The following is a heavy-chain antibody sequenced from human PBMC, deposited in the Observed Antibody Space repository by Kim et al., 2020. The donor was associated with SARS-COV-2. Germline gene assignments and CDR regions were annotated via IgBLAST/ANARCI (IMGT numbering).Heavy chain of an antibody. D-gene: IGHD7-27*01. CDR3: AKDLNLGFDS. CDR2: ISDSGDST. J-gene: IGHJ4*02. CDR1: SFTFGHFA. Sequence: GGSLRLSCAASSFTFGHFAMNWVRQAPGKGLEWISTISDSGDSTYYADSVKGRFTISRDNSKNTLFLQMNSLRADDMAMYYCAKDLNLGFDSWGQGTLVTVSA. V-gene: IGHV3-23*01.